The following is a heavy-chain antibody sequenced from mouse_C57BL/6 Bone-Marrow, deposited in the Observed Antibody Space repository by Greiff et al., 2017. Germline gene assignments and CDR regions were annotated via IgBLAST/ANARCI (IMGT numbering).Heavy chain of an antibody. J-gene: IGHJ2*01. CDR2: IDPEIGDT. CDR1: GFNIKDDY. V-gene: IGHV14-4*01. Sequence: VQLQQSGAELVRPGASVKLSCTASGFNIKDDYIHWVKQRPEQGLEWIGWIDPEIGDTEYASKFQGKATITSATSSNTASLQLSSLTSEDTAVDYCSSFDGNYFDFWGQGTPLTVAS. D-gene: IGHD2-3*01. CDR3: SSFDGNYFDF.